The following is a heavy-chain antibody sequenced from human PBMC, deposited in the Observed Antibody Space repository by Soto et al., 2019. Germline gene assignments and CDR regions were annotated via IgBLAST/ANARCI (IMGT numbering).Heavy chain of an antibody. V-gene: IGHV4-39*01. J-gene: IGHJ4*02. CDR3: MNYKSGWEY. Sequence: QLQLQESGPGLVQPSETLSLTCTVSGVSISSRDYYWGWIRQPPGKGLEWIGMISYSGNTYYSPSLKRRIHISADTSNNQLSLRLSSVTAADTAVFHCMNYKSGWEYWGQGTVVTVSS. CDR1: GVSISSRDYY. CDR2: ISYSGNT. D-gene: IGHD6-19*01.